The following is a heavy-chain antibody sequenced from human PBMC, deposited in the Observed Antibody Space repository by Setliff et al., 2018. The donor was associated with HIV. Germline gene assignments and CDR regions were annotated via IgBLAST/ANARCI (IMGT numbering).Heavy chain of an antibody. D-gene: IGHD6-19*01. CDR3: ATDPKGDGWAYFDS. V-gene: IGHV4-61*05. J-gene: IGHJ4*02. Sequence: SETLSLTCSVSGGSISTSSYYWGWIRQPRGMGLEWIGNIYGSGTTKYNPSLRSRVTISVDKAKNQLSLSLDSVTAADTAVYYCATDPKGDGWAYFDSWGQGTLVTVSS. CDR1: GGSISTSSYY. CDR2: IYGSGTT.